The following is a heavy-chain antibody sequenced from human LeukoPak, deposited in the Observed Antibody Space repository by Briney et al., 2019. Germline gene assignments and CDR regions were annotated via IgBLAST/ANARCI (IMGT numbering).Heavy chain of an antibody. J-gene: IGHJ4*02. CDR3: ATGYQLAEPALVDY. Sequence: ASVKVSCKASGGTFSSYAISWVRQAPGQGLEWMGGIIPIFGTANYAQKFQGRVTITTDESTSTAYMELSSLRSEDTAVYYCATGYQLAEPALVDYWGQGTLVTVSS. D-gene: IGHD1-1*01. CDR2: IIPIFGTA. V-gene: IGHV1-69*05. CDR1: GGTFSSYA.